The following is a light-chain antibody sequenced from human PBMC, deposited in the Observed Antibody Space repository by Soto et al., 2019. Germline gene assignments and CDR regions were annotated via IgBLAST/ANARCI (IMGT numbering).Light chain of an antibody. CDR1: SNDVGGYNY. CDR2: DVS. Sequence: QSALTQPASVSGSPGQSITISCTGTSNDVGGYNYVPWYQQHPGKAPKFMIYDVSNRPSGVSNRFSGSKSGNTASLTISGLQAEDEADYYCSSYTTSNTRQIVFGTGTKVTVL. CDR3: SSYTTSNTRQIV. J-gene: IGLJ1*01. V-gene: IGLV2-14*01.